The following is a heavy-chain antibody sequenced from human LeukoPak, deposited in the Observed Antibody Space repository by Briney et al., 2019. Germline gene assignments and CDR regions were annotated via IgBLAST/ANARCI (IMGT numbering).Heavy chain of an antibody. CDR1: GFTFSDFY. CDR3: ARDIENWFDP. CDR2: ISNSGGTM. Sequence: PGGSLRLSCVASGFTFSDFYMTWFRQAPGKGLEWVSYISNSGGTMYYADSVKGRFTISRDNAKNSLYLQMNSLRAEDTAIYYCARDIENWFDPWGQGTLVTVSS. D-gene: IGHD2-15*01. V-gene: IGHV3-11*04. J-gene: IGHJ5*02.